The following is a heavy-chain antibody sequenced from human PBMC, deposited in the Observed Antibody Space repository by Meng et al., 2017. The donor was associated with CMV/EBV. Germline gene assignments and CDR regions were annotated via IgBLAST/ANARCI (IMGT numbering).Heavy chain of an antibody. Sequence: QVQLVKSGGGVVQPGRSLRLSCAASGFTFSSYAMHWVRQAPGKGLEWVAVISYDGSNKYYADSVKGRFTISRDNSKNTLYLQMNSLRAEDTAVYYCARGDYFDYWGQGTLVTVSS. V-gene: IGHV3-30-3*01. J-gene: IGHJ4*02. CDR2: ISYDGSNK. CDR3: ARGDYFDY. CDR1: GFTFSSYA.